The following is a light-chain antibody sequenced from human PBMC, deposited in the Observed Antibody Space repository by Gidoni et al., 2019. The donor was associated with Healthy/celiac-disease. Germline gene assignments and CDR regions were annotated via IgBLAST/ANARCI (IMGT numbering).Light chain of an antibody. CDR3: QQYYSTPPT. CDR2: WAS. CDR1: QSVLYSPNNKNY. J-gene: IGKJ2*01. Sequence: DIVMTQSPDSLAVSLGERATINCKSSQSVLYSPNNKNYLAWYQQKPGQPPKLLIYWASTRESGVPDRFSGSGSGTDFTLTISSLQAEDVAVYYCQQYYSTPPTFGQGTKLESK. V-gene: IGKV4-1*01.